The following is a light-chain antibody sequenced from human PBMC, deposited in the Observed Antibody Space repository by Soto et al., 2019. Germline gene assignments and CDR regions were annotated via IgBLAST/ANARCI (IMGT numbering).Light chain of an antibody. Sequence: QSVLTQPPSASGTPGQRVTISCSGSRSNIGTNYVYWYQHLPGTAPKLLIYSNNQRPSGVPDRFSGSKSGASASLAISGLQSEDEADYYCATWDESLNGVIFGGGTKLTVL. CDR3: ATWDESLNGVI. CDR1: RSNIGTNY. J-gene: IGLJ2*01. V-gene: IGLV1-44*01. CDR2: SNN.